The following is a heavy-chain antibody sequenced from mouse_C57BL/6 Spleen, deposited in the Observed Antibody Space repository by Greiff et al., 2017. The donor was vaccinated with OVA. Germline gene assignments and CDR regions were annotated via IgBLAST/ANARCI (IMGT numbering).Heavy chain of an antibody. J-gene: IGHJ2*01. CDR1: GYTFTDYY. CDR2: IYPGSGNT. Sequence: QVQLQQSGAELVRPGASVKLSCKASGYTFTDYYINWVKQRPGQGLEWIARIYPGSGNTYYNEKFKGKATLTAEKSSSTAYMQLSSLTSEDAAVYCCARQGDFDYWGQGTTLTVSS. CDR3: ARQGDFDY. V-gene: IGHV1-76*01.